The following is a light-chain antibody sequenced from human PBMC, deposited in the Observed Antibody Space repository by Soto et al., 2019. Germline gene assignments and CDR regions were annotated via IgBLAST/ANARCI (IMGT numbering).Light chain of an antibody. CDR1: QSISSY. CDR2: AAS. V-gene: IGKV1-39*01. J-gene: IGKJ5*01. CDR3: QQSYRTPPIT. Sequence: DIPMTQSPSSLSASVGDRVTITCRASQSISSYLNWYQQKPGKAPKLLIYAASSLKSGVPSGVSGSGSGTDFTITISSLQPEDFATYCHQQSYRTPPITFGQGTRLEIK.